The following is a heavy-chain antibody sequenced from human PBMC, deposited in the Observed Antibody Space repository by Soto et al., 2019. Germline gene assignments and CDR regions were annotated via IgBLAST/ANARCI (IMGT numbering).Heavy chain of an antibody. Sequence: LRLSCAASGFTFSSYSMNWVRQAPGKGLEWVSSISSSSSYIYYADSVKGRFTISRDNAKNSLYLQMNSLRAEDTAVYYCARELSWYYYDSSGYYSVSDDFDIWGQGTMVTVSS. CDR1: GFTFSSYS. J-gene: IGHJ3*02. V-gene: IGHV3-21*01. CDR2: ISSSSSYI. D-gene: IGHD3-22*01. CDR3: ARELSWYYYDSSGYYSVSDDFDI.